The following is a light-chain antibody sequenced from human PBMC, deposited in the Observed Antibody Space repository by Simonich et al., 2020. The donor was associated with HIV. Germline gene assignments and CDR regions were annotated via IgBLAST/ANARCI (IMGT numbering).Light chain of an antibody. Sequence: DIVMTQSPDSLAVSLGERATINCKSRHSILFNSNIKNYLAWCQTKPGQPPNLLIYWASTRESGVPDRFSGSGSGTDFTLTISSLQAEDVAVYYCQQYYTPPWTFGQGTKVEIK. CDR3: QQYYTPPWT. CDR1: HSILFNSNIKNY. J-gene: IGKJ1*01. V-gene: IGKV4-1*01. CDR2: WAS.